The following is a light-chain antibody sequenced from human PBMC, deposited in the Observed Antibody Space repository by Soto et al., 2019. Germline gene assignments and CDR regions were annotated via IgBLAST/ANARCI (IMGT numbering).Light chain of an antibody. CDR3: QKYDSAPT. CDR2: ATS. V-gene: IGKV1-39*01. J-gene: IGKJ1*01. CDR1: QAIHSY. Sequence: DIQMTQSPSSLSASVGDRVTITCRASQAIHSYLNWYQQKPGKAPNLLIFATSTLQSGVPSRFSGSGSGTDFTLTISSLQPEDVASYYCQKYDSAPTFGPGTKVDIK.